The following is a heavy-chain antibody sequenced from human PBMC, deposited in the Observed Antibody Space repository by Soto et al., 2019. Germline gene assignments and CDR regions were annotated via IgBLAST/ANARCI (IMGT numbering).Heavy chain of an antibody. V-gene: IGHV1-8*01. J-gene: IGHJ6*02. Sequence: ASVKVSCKASGYTFTSYDINWVRQATGQGLEWMGWMHPNRGNTGYAQKFQGRVTMTRNTSISTAYMELSSQRSGDTPVYYCARGRSRPGSGWYPRNYYYYYGMDVWGQVTTVTVAS. D-gene: IGHD6-19*01. CDR1: GYTFTSYD. CDR2: MHPNRGNT. CDR3: ARGRSRPGSGWYPRNYYYYYGMDV.